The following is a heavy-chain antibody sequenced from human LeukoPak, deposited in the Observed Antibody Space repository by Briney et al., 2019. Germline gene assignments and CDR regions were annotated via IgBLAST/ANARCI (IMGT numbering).Heavy chain of an antibody. CDR3: ARGVRGVYNSGNSDAFDI. D-gene: IGHD5/OR15-5a*01. J-gene: IGHJ3*02. V-gene: IGHV1-18*01. Sequence: GASVKVSCKASGYAITSYGISWVRQAPGQGLEWMGWISAYNGNTNYAQKLQGRVTMTTDTSTSTAYMELRSLRSDDTAVYYCARGVRGVYNSGNSDAFDIWGQGTMVTVSS. CDR1: GYAITSYG. CDR2: ISAYNGNT.